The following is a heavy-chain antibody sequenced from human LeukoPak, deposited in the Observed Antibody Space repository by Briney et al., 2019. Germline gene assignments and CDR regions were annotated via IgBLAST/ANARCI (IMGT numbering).Heavy chain of an antibody. CDR3: ARGEGITIFGVAHWFDP. Sequence: PSETLSLTCTVSGGSISGSFWSWIRQPPGKGLEWIGYVYYSGSTSYNPPLKSRVTISVDRSRNQFSLKMNSVTAADTAVYYCARGEGITIFGVAHWFDPWGQGTLVTVSS. V-gene: IGHV4-59*01. CDR2: VYYSGST. CDR1: GGSISGSF. D-gene: IGHD3-3*01. J-gene: IGHJ5*02.